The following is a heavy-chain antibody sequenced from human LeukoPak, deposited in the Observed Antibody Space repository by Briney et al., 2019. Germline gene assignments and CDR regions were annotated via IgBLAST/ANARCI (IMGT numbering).Heavy chain of an antibody. CDR2: IYYSGST. D-gene: IGHD6-19*01. CDR3: ARQIAVAGRRVFDY. CDR1: GDSISSSSYY. J-gene: IGHJ4*02. V-gene: IGHV4-39*01. Sequence: SETLSLTCTVSGDSISSSSYYWGWIRQTPGKGLDWIGSIYYSGSTYYNPSLKSRVTISVDTSKNQFSLKLNSVTAADTAVYYCARQIAVAGRRVFDYWGQGTLVTVSS.